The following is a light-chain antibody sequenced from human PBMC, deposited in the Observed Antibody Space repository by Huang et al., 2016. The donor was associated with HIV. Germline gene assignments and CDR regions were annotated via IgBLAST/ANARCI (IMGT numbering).Light chain of an antibody. CDR3: QQLSAYPLS. Sequence: QLTQSPSSLSASIGDRVTIACRASHDINTYLAWYQQKPGRAPKLLIYDASTLQPGVPSRFRGFGSGTAFSLTITSLQPDDFAVYYCQQLSAYPLSFGPGTTVD. CDR1: HDINTY. J-gene: IGKJ3*01. V-gene: IGKV1-9*01. CDR2: DAS.